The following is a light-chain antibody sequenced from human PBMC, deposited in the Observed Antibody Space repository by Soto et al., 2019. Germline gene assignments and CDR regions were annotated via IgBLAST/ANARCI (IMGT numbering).Light chain of an antibody. Sequence: QSVLTQPPSASATPGQRVTIPCSGSNSNIGTNTVNWYQQLPGTAPRLLIYTNNQRPSGVPQRFSGSKTGTSASLAIGGLQSEDGADYYCAAWDDSLGAYVFGTGTKV. CDR2: TNN. V-gene: IGLV1-44*01. CDR3: AAWDDSLGAYV. CDR1: NSNIGTNT. J-gene: IGLJ1*01.